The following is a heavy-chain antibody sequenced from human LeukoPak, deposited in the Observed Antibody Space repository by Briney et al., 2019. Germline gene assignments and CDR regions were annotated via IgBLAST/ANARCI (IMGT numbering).Heavy chain of an antibody. CDR2: ISWDGGST. Sequence: GGSLKLSCAASGFTFDDYAMHWVRQAPGKGLEWVSLISWDGGSTYYADSVKGRFTISRDNSKNSLYLQMNSLRAEDTALYYCAKDTGIVGDRALWDWGQGTLVTVSS. V-gene: IGHV3-43D*04. D-gene: IGHD1-26*01. CDR3: AKDTGIVGDRALWD. J-gene: IGHJ4*02. CDR1: GFTFDDYA.